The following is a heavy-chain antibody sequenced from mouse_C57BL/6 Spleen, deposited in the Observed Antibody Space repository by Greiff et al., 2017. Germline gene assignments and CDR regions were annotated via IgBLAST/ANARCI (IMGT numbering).Heavy chain of an antibody. Sequence: DVKLQESGPGLVKPSQSLSLTCSVTGYSITSGYYWNWIRQFPGNKLEWMGYISYDGSNNYNPSLKNRISITRDTSKNQFFLKLNSVTTEDTATYFCARHYGSSYGFDYWGQGTTLTVSS. D-gene: IGHD1-1*01. J-gene: IGHJ2*01. V-gene: IGHV3-6*01. CDR3: ARHYGSSYGFDY. CDR1: GYSITSGYY. CDR2: ISYDGSN.